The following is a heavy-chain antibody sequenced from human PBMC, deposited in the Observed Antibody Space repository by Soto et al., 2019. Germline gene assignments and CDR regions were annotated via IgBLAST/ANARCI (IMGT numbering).Heavy chain of an antibody. V-gene: IGHV3-23*01. J-gene: IGHJ4*02. CDR3: GKADILVVVAATPHY. D-gene: IGHD2-15*01. CDR2: ISGNGVGT. CDR1: VFTFSSYA. Sequence: EVQLLESGGGLVQPGGSLRLSCAGSVFTFSSYAMNWVRHAPGKGLEWVSSISGNGVGTYYADSVKGRFTISRDNSKNTLYLQMNSLRAEDTAVYYSGKADILVVVAATPHYWGQGTLVTVSS.